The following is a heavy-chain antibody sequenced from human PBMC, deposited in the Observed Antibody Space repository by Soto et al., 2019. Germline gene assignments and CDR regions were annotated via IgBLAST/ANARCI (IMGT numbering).Heavy chain of an antibody. D-gene: IGHD5-12*01. CDR3: ARVSFTVLLRFPFDL. Sequence: VQLMQSGAEVKKPGASVKVSCKSSGYSFTSYDVNWVRQASGQGLEWMGWMNPNSGSTVIAQKLQGRVTMPRDSSISTAYMELSSLRPDDSAIYYCARVSFTVLLRFPFDLWGQGTEVTVSS. CDR1: GYSFTSYD. J-gene: IGHJ4*02. V-gene: IGHV1-8*01. CDR2: MNPNSGST.